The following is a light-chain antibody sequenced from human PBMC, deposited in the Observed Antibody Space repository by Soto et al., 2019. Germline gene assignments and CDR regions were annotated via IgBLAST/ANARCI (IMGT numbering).Light chain of an antibody. CDR2: DVT. CDR3: SSYTSSSTYV. V-gene: IGLV2-14*01. Sequence: QSALTQPASVSGSPEQSITISCTGTSSDVGSYNYVSWYQQHPGKAPKLMIYDVTNRPSGVPNRFSGSKSGNTASLTISGLQAEDEADYYCSSYTSSSTYVFGTGTKVTVL. CDR1: SSDVGSYNY. J-gene: IGLJ1*01.